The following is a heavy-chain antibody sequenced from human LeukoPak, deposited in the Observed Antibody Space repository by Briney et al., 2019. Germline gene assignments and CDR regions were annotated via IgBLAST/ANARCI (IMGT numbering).Heavy chain of an antibody. Sequence: SETLSLTCAVYGGSFSGYYWSWIRQPPGEGLEWIGEINHSGSTNYNPSLKSRVTISVDTSKNQFSLKLSSVTAADTAVHYCARGGVIIPNWFDPWGQGTLVTVSS. CDR3: ARGGVIIPNWFDP. J-gene: IGHJ5*02. V-gene: IGHV4-34*01. CDR1: GGSFSGYY. D-gene: IGHD3-10*01. CDR2: INHSGST.